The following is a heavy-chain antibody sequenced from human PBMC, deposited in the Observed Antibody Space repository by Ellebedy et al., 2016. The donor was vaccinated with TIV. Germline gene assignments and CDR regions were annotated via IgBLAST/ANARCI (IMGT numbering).Heavy chain of an antibody. CDR1: GFTFSSYW. J-gene: IGHJ4*02. Sequence: GESLKISCAASGFTFSSYWMTWVRQAPGKGLEWVANIKQDGSEKYYVESVKGRFTISRDNAKNSLYLQMNSLRAEDTAVYYCARGHPATMNSLMGYWGQGTLVTVSS. V-gene: IGHV3-7*02. CDR2: IKQDGSEK. CDR3: ARGHPATMNSLMGY. D-gene: IGHD5-12*01.